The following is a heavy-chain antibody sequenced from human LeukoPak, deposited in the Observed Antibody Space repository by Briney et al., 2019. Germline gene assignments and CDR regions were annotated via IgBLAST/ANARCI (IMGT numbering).Heavy chain of an antibody. Sequence: SGGSLRLSCAASGFTFSNYAMTWVRQAPGRGLEWISTITRFTGTTYYADSVKGRFTISRGDSNNTLYLQMNNLRAGDTAVYYCARDTRLMYYFDFWGQGAPVTVSS. CDR1: GFTFSNYA. V-gene: IGHV3-23*01. D-gene: IGHD2-2*01. J-gene: IGHJ4*02. CDR2: ITRFTGTT. CDR3: ARDTRLMYYFDF.